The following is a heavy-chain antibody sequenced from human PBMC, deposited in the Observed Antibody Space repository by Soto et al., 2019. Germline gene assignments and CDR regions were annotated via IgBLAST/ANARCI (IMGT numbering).Heavy chain of an antibody. D-gene: IGHD6-6*01. V-gene: IGHV1-8*01. J-gene: IGHJ4*02. CDR2: MNPNSGDT. Sequence: QVQLVQSGAEVKKPGASVKVSCKASGYTFTSYDINWVRQATGQGLEWMGWMNPNSGDTGYPQKFQGRVTMTRNTSLRTAYMGLTGLRSEDTAVYYCAGEGGGSSSHKAFDYWGQGTLVAVSS. CDR3: AGEGGGSSSHKAFDY. CDR1: GYTFTSYD.